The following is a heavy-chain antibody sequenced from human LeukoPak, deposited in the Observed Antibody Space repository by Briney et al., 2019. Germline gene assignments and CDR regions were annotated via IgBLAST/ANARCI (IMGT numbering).Heavy chain of an antibody. CDR2: ISAYNGNT. CDR1: GYTFTNYG. J-gene: IGHJ4*02. D-gene: IGHD2-2*01. Sequence: ASVKVSCKASGYTFTNYGISWVRQAPRQGLEWMGWISAYNGNTNYAQKLQGRVTMTTDTSTSTAYMELRSLRSDDTAVYYCARDMGVPAASYYFDYWGQGTLVTVSP. CDR3: ARDMGVPAASYYFDY. V-gene: IGHV1-18*01.